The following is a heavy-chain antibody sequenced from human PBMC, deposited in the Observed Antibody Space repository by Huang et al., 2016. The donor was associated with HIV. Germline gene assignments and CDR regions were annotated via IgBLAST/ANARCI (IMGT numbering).Heavy chain of an antibody. V-gene: IGHV3-21*05. CDR2: ISGSSSYI. Sequence: EVQLVESGGGLVKPGGSLRLSCASSGFTFSDYSMSWVRQAPGKVLQWGSNISGSSSYIYYLDSGKGRFAISRDNAKNLLFLQMNSLRAEDTAVYYCARRYNWNYVAHGFDIWGQGTMVTVSS. CDR3: ARRYNWNYVAHGFDI. J-gene: IGHJ3*02. CDR1: GFTFSDYS. D-gene: IGHD1-7*01.